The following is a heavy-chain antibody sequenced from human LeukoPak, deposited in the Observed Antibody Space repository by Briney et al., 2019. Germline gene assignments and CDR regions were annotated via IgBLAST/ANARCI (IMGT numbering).Heavy chain of an antibody. J-gene: IGHJ4*02. Sequence: ASVKVSCKTSGYTFSNYYIHWVRQAPGQGLEWMGTINPSSGSPSYAQKFQGRVTMTRDTSISTAYMELSRLRSDDTAVYYCARGSLRYFDWLLYADYWGQGTLVTVSS. V-gene: IGHV1-2*02. CDR3: ARGSLRYFDWLLYADY. CDR1: GYTFSNYY. D-gene: IGHD3-9*01. CDR2: INPSSGSP.